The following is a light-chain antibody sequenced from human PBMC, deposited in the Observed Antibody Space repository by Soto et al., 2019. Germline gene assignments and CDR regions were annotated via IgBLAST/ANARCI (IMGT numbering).Light chain of an antibody. CDR2: GAS. CDR1: QSVSSN. Sequence: EIVMTQSPATLSVSPGERATLSCRASQSVSSNLAWYQQKPGQAPRLLIYGASTRATGIPARFSGSGSGTECTLPVSSVESEEFAVYYCQEYKKWPRTFGQGTKVEI. J-gene: IGKJ1*01. V-gene: IGKV3-15*01. CDR3: QEYKKWPRT.